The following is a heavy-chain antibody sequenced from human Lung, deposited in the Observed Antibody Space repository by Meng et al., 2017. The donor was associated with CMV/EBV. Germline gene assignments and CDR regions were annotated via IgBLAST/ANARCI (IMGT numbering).Heavy chain of an antibody. Sequence: GSLRLSCTVSGGSVISGGYYWSWIRQPPGKGLEWIGYIYYSGSTNYNPSLKSRVTMSIHTSKNQFSLKLSSVTPADTAVYYCPAGPPSSSSSFFDYCGQGTLVTVSS. V-gene: IGHV4-61*08. D-gene: IGHD6-6*01. CDR1: GGSVISGGYY. J-gene: IGHJ4*01. CDR2: IYYSGST. CDR3: PAGPPSSSSSFFDY.